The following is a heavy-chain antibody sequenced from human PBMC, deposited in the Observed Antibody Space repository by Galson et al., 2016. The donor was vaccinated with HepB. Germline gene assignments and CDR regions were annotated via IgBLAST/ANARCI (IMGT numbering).Heavy chain of an antibody. CDR3: ASPPALEYMTTVTH. V-gene: IGHV3-21*01. CDR2: ISGTSTYI. D-gene: IGHD4-11*01. Sequence: SLRLSCAASGFTFRNSAMTWVRHVPGKGLEWVSSISGTSTYIYYADSVKGRFTISRDNAKNSLYLQMNNVRAEDTAVYYCASPPALEYMTTVTHWGQGTLVTVSS. CDR1: GFTFRNSA. J-gene: IGHJ4*02.